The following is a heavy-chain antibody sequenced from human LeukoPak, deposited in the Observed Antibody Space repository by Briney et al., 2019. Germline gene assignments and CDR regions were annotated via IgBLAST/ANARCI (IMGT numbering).Heavy chain of an antibody. CDR3: ARGSDDSSGYYGLYYFDY. Sequence: PSETLSLTCTVSGGSLSSYYWSWIRQPAGKGLEWIGRIYTSGSTNYNPSLKSRVTMSVDTSKNQFSLKLSSVTAADTAVYYCARGSDDSSGYYGLYYFDYWGQGTLVTVSS. CDR2: IYTSGST. V-gene: IGHV4-4*07. D-gene: IGHD3-22*01. CDR1: GGSLSSYY. J-gene: IGHJ4*02.